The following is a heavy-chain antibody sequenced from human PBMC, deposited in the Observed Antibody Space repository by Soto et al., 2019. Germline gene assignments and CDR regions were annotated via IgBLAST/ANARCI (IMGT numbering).Heavy chain of an antibody. CDR3: ARTRSFTLGFYYDGMDV. D-gene: IGHD6-6*01. CDR2: IYPGDSDT. Sequence: PGESLKISCQGSGYSFASYWIGWVRQMPGKDLGWMGIIYPGDSDTRYSPSFQGQVTISADKSLRTAYLQWTSLKASDTALYYCARTRSFTLGFYYDGMDVWVQGTTVTVSS. J-gene: IGHJ6*02. V-gene: IGHV5-51*01. CDR1: GYSFASYW.